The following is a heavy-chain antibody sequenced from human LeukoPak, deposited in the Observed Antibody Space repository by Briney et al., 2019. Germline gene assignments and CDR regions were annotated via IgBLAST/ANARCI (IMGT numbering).Heavy chain of an antibody. J-gene: IGHJ4*02. CDR2: IPGSGDST. Sequence: GGSLRLSCAVSGFTFSSYAMYWVRQAPGRGLEWVSAIPGSGDSTYYADSVKGRFAISRDNSNNMLYLQMNSLRAEDTAVYYCAKRATMSGATYYFDYWGQGTLVTVSS. CDR3: AKRATMSGATYYFDY. CDR1: GFTFSSYA. D-gene: IGHD5-12*01. V-gene: IGHV3-23*01.